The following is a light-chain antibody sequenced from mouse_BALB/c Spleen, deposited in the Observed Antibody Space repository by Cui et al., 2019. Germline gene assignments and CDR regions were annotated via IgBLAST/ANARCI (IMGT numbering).Light chain of an antibody. CDR2: AAT. CDR1: QTIGTW. CDR3: QQHNSTPFT. V-gene: IGKV12-98*01. Sequence: DIQMTQSPASQSSSLGESVTITCMASQTIGTWLAWYQQKPGKSPQLLIYAATSLADGVPSRFSGSGSGTKFSFKISSLQAEDFVSYYCQQHNSTPFTFGSGTKLEIK. J-gene: IGKJ4*01.